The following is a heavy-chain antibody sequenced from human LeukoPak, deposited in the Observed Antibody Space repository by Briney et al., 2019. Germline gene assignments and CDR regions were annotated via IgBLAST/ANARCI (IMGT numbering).Heavy chain of an antibody. CDR2: ITNSGNSK. V-gene: IGHV3-48*01. Sequence: PGGSLRLSCAASEFTFSSYSMSWVRQAPGKGLEWVSYITNSGNSKSYADSVKGRFTISRDNTKNSLYLQMNGLRAEDTAVYYCARATEYSSGWYDYYYGMDVWGQGTTVTVSS. D-gene: IGHD6-19*01. J-gene: IGHJ6*02. CDR1: EFTFSSYS. CDR3: ARATEYSSGWYDYYYGMDV.